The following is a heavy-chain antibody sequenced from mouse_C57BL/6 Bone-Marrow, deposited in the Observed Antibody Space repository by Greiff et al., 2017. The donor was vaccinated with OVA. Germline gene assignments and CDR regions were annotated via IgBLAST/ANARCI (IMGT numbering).Heavy chain of an antibody. CDR2: IYPRSGNT. CDR3: ARERKNYYGSSYAY. Sequence: VHLVESGAELARPGASVKLSCKASGYTFTSYGISWVKQRTGQGLEWIGEIYPRSGNTYYNEKFKGKATLTADKSSSTAYMELRSLTSEDSAVYFCARERKNYYGSSYAYWGQGTTLTVSS. D-gene: IGHD1-1*01. CDR1: GYTFTSYG. V-gene: IGHV1-81*01. J-gene: IGHJ2*01.